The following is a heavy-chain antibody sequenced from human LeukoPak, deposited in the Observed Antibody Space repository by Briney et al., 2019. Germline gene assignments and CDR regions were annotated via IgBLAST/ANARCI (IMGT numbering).Heavy chain of an antibody. J-gene: IGHJ5*02. CDR3: ARRGAVAGRAKVGWFDP. D-gene: IGHD6-19*01. CDR1: GYTFTSYA. V-gene: IGHV7-4-1*02. CDR2: INTNTGNP. Sequence: GASVKVSCKASGYTFTSYAMNWVRQAPGQGLEWMGWINTNTGNPTYAQGFTGRFVFSLDTSVSTAYLQISSLKAEDTAVYYCARRGAVAGRAKVGWFDPWGQGTLVTVSS.